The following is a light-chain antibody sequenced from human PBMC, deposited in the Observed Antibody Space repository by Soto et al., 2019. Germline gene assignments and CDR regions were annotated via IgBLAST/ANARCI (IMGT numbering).Light chain of an antibody. CDR2: AAS. CDR1: QGIRND. CDR3: QQYSIYPWT. J-gene: IGKJ1*01. Sequence: AIQMTQSPSSLYASVGDRVTITCRASQGIRNDLGWYQQKPGKAPKLLIYAASSLQSGVPSRFSGSGSGTDFTLTISSLQPEDFATYYCQQYSIYPWTFGQGTKVDNK. V-gene: IGKV1-6*01.